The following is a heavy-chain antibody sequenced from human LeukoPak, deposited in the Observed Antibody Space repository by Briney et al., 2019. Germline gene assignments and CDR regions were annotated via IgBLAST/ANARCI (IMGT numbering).Heavy chain of an antibody. CDR2: INPNSGGT. J-gene: IGHJ3*02. D-gene: IGHD5-24*01. CDR3: ARDQVEMATKGALDI. Sequence: ASVTVSCKASGYTFTGYYMHWVRQAPGQGLEWMGWINPNSGGTNYAQKFQGWVTMTRDTSISTAYMELSRLRSDDTAVYYCARDQVEMATKGALDIWGQGTMVTVSS. CDR1: GYTFTGYY. V-gene: IGHV1-2*04.